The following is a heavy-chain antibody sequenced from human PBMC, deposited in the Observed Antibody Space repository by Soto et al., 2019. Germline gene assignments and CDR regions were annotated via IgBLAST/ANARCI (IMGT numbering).Heavy chain of an antibody. CDR3: AKAHPDYDILTGRFSLFDY. D-gene: IGHD3-9*01. V-gene: IGHV3-23*01. J-gene: IGHJ4*02. CDR1: GFTFSSYA. CDR2: ISGSGGST. Sequence: GSLRLSCAASGFTFSSYAMSWVRQAPGKGLEWVSAISGSGGSTYYADSVKGRFTISRDNSKNTLYLQMNSLRAEDTAVYYCAKAHPDYDILTGRFSLFDYWGQGTLVTVSS.